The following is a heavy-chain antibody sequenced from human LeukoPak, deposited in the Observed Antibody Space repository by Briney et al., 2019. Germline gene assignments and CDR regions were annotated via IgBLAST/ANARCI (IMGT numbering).Heavy chain of an antibody. V-gene: IGHV4-39*07. CDR2: IYYSGST. J-gene: IGHJ4*02. CDR3: ASSSWQVGYFDY. Sequence: SETLSLTCTVSGGSISSSSYYWGWIRQPPGKGLEGIGSIYYSGSTYYNPSLKSRVTISVDTSKHQFSLKLSSVTAADTAVYYCASSSWQVGYFDYWGQGTLVTVSS. CDR1: GGSISSSSYY. D-gene: IGHD6-13*01.